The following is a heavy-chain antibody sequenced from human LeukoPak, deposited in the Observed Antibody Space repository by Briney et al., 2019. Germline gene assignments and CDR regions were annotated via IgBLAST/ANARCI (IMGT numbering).Heavy chain of an antibody. CDR3: ARAHLYCSGGSCYSDY. D-gene: IGHD2-15*01. J-gene: IGHJ4*02. CDR1: GFTFSSYS. CDR2: ISSSSSYI. V-gene: IGHV3-21*01. Sequence: GGSLRLSCAASGFTFSSYSMNWVRQAPGKGLVWVSSISSSSSYIYYADSVKGRFTISRDNAKNSLYLQMNSLRAEDTAVYYCARAHLYCSGGSCYSDYWGQGTLVTVSS.